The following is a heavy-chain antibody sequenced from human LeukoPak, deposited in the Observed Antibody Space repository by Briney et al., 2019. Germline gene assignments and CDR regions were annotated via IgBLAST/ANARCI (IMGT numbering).Heavy chain of an antibody. D-gene: IGHD1-26*01. CDR3: ARRVGSRVRSWFDP. V-gene: IGHV5-51*01. J-gene: IGHJ5*02. CDR1: GYSFTSYW. CDR2: IYPGDSDT. Sequence: GEXLQISCXGSGYSFTSYWIGWGRQLPGKGLEXMGIIYPGDSDTRYSPSFQGQVTISADKSISTAYLQWSSLKASDTAMYYCARRVGSRVRSWFDPWGQGTLVTVSS.